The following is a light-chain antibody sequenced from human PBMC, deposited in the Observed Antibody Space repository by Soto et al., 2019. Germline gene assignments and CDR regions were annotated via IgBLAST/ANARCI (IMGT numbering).Light chain of an antibody. CDR1: QSINTK. V-gene: IGKV3-15*01. J-gene: IGKJ1*01. CDR3: QQYDDWPPWT. Sequence: EIVMTQSPATLSVSPGERATLSCRASQSINTKLAWYQQKPGQAPRLLIYDASTGATGIPARFSGSGSGTEFTLTISSLQSEDFAVYYWQQYDDWPPWTFGQGTKVEIK. CDR2: DAS.